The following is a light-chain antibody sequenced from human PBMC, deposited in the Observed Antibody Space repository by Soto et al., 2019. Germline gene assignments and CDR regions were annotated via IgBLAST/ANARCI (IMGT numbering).Light chain of an antibody. Sequence: DIQMTQSPSSVSASVGDRVSITCRASQGISNWLAWYQQKPGRAPKLLIYAASSLQSGVPPRFSGSGSGTDFTLTISSLQPEDFAIYYCQQANRVPLSFGQGTRLEIK. CDR2: AAS. V-gene: IGKV1-12*01. CDR1: QGISNW. J-gene: IGKJ5*01. CDR3: QQANRVPLS.